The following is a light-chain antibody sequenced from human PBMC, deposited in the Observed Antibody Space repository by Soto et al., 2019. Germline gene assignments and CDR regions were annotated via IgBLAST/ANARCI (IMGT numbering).Light chain of an antibody. CDR3: CSYAGSYTYV. V-gene: IGLV2-11*01. CDR1: SSDVGGYNY. J-gene: IGLJ1*01. Sequence: QSVLTQPRSVSGSPGQSVTISCTGTSSDVGGYNYVSWYQQHPGKAPNLMIDDVSKRPSGVPDRFSGSKSANTASLTISGLQAEDEADYYCCSYAGSYTYVFGTGTKLTVL. CDR2: DVS.